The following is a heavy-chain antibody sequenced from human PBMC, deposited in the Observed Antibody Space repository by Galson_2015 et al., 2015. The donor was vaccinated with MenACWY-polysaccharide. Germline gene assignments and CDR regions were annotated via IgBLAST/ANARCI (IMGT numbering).Heavy chain of an antibody. CDR2: IYTSGST. Sequence: LSLTCTVSGGSISSYYWSWIRQPAGKGLEWIGRIYTSGSTNYNPSLKSRVTMSVDTSKNQFSLKLNSVTAADTAVYYCARAETPDYDILTGYYKGPIRDWYFDLWGRGTLVTVSS. CDR1: GGSISSYY. D-gene: IGHD3-9*01. J-gene: IGHJ2*01. CDR3: ARAETPDYDILTGYYKGPIRDWYFDL. V-gene: IGHV4-4*07.